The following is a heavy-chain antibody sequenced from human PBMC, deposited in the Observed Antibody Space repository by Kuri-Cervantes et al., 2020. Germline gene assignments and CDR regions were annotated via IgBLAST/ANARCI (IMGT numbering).Heavy chain of an antibody. V-gene: IGHV4-34*01. CDR1: SGSISSYY. Sequence: SETLSLTCTVSSGSISSYYWSWIRQPPGKGLEWIGEINHSGSTNYNPSLKSRVTISVDTSKNQFSLKLSSVTAADTAVYYCASFGVAAAGTLAFDIWGQGTMVTVSS. J-gene: IGHJ3*02. CDR3: ASFGVAAAGTLAFDI. D-gene: IGHD6-13*01. CDR2: INHSGST.